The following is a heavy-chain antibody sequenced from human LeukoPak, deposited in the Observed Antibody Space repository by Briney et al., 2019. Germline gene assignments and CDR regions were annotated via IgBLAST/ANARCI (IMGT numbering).Heavy chain of an antibody. J-gene: IGHJ3*02. Sequence: GGSLRLSCVASGVTFSSYGMHWVRQAPSKGLEWVAFIRYDGSNEYYTDSVKGRLTLSRDNSKNTLYLQMNSLRAEDTAVYYCAKDSAVSGSYPDASDIWGQGTMVTVSS. V-gene: IGHV3-30*02. CDR1: GVTFSSYG. CDR2: IRYDGSNE. CDR3: AKDSAVSGSYPDASDI. D-gene: IGHD1-26*01.